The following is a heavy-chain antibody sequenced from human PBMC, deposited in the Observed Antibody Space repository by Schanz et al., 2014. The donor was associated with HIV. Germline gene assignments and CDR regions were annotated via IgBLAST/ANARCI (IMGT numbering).Heavy chain of an antibody. J-gene: IGHJ4*02. D-gene: IGHD3-22*01. CDR1: GFNFNNYA. CDR3: AKPEYDSRGNSQSHFDY. CDR2: ISESGGRT. Sequence: QVLESGGGLVQTGGSLRLSCAASGFNFNNYAMTWVRQAPGKGLEWVSSISESGGRTYYADSVNGRFTISRDNSKNTLYLQMTTLRIDDTAVYYCAKPEYDSRGNSQSHFDYWGQGTLVTVSS. V-gene: IGHV3-23*01.